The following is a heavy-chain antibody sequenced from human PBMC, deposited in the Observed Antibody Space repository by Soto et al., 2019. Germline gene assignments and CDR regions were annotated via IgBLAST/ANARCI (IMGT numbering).Heavy chain of an antibody. Sequence: SETLSLTCAVYGGSFSGYYWSWIRQPPGKGLEWNGEINHRGSTNYNPSLKSRLTISVDTSKNQFSLKLSSVTAADTAVYYCARGPERRFFEWLLPYYYYGIDVWGQGTTVTVSS. J-gene: IGHJ6*02. CDR2: INHRGST. D-gene: IGHD3-3*01. V-gene: IGHV4-34*01. CDR1: GGSFSGYY. CDR3: ARGPERRFFEWLLPYYYYGIDV.